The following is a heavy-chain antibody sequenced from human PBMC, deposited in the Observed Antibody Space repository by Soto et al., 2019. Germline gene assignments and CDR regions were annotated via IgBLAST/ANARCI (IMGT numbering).Heavy chain of an antibody. CDR1: GFTFTSSA. CDR2: IVVGNGNT. J-gene: IGHJ6*03. V-gene: IGHV1-58*02. D-gene: IGHD3-3*01. CDR3: AAGRSGYDFWNGRPNMDV. Sequence: SVKVSCKASGFTFTSSAMQWARLARGQRPEGIGRIVVGNGNTNYAQKFQERVTITRDMSISTAYMELSSLSSDDTAVYYCAAGRSGYDFWNGRPNMDVWGKWTTVTVS.